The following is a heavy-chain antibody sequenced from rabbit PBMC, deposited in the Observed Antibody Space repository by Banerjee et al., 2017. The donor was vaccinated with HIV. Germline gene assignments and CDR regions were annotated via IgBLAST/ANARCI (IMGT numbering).Heavy chain of an antibody. CDR1: GFSFSSSYW. V-gene: IGHV1S45*01. J-gene: IGHJ4*01. Sequence: QEQLEESGGDLVKPEGSLTLTCTASGFSFSSSYWICWVRQAPGKGLEWIACIYAGSSGSTCYASSAKGRFTISKTSSTTVTLQMTSLTAADTATYFCARGDGGDGYAFNLWGPGTLVTDS. CDR3: ARGDGGDGYAFNL. CDR2: IYAGSSGST. D-gene: IGHD6-1*01.